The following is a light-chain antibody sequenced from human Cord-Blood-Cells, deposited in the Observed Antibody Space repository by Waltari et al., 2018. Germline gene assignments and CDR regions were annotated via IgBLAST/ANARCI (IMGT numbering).Light chain of an antibody. CDR2: DVS. Sequence: QSALTQPASVSGSPGQSITLSCTGTSSDVGGYNYVSWYQSHPCKAPKLMIYDVSNRPSGVSKRFSGSKSGNTASLTISGLQADDEADYYCSSYTSSSTWVFGGGTKLTV. J-gene: IGLJ3*02. V-gene: IGLV2-14*01. CDR1: SSDVGGYNY. CDR3: SSYTSSSTWV.